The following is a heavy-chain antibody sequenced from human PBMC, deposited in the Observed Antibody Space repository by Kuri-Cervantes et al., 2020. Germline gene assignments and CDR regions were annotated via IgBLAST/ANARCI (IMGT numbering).Heavy chain of an antibody. V-gene: IGHV3-9*01. J-gene: IGHJ6*02. CDR1: GFTFDDYA. CDR2: ISWNSGSI. D-gene: IGHD6-19*01. CDR3: ARVVGSSGWYFGELELNFINALYYYYGMDV. Sequence: GGSLRLSCAASGFTFDDYAMHWVRQAPGKGLEWVSGISWNSGSIGYVDSVKGRFTISRDNAKNSLYLQMNSLRAEDTAVYYCARVVGSSGWYFGELELNFINALYYYYGMDVWGQGTTVTVSS.